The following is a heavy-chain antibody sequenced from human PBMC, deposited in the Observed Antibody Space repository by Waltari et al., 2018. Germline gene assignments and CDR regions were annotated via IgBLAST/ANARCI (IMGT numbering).Heavy chain of an antibody. J-gene: IGHJ4*02. D-gene: IGHD3-10*01. CDR2: IYTSGST. CDR3: AREYHGSGGEGYFDY. V-gene: IGHV4-61*02. CDR1: GGSISSGSYY. Sequence: QVQLQESGPGLVKPSQTLSLTCTVSGGSISSGSYYWSWIRQPAGKGLEWIGRIYTSGSTNYNPALKSRVTISVDTSKNQFSLKLSSVTAADTAVYYCAREYHGSGGEGYFDYWGQGTLVTVSS.